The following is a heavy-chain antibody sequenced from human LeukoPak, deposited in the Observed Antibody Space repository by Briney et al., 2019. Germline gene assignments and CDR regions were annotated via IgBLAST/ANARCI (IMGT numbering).Heavy chain of an antibody. Sequence: ASVKVSCKASGYTFTGYYMHWVRQAPGQGLEWMGWINTNTGNPTYAQGFTGRFVSSLDTSVSTAYLQISGLKAEDTAVYYCAREGAAGYNLAYWGQGTLVTVSS. J-gene: IGHJ4*02. D-gene: IGHD6-13*01. V-gene: IGHV7-4-1*02. CDR1: GYTFTGYY. CDR3: AREGAAGYNLAY. CDR2: INTNTGNP.